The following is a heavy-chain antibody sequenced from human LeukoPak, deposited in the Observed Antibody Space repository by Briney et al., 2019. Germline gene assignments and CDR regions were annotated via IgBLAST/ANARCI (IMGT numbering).Heavy chain of an antibody. J-gene: IGHJ4*02. Sequence: GASVKVSCKASGGTFSSYAISWVRPAPGQGLAWMGRIIPILGIANYAQKFQGRVTITADKSTSTAYMELSSLRSEDTAVYYCASLSGWPFYWGQRTLVTVSS. V-gene: IGHV1-69*04. D-gene: IGHD6-19*01. CDR3: ASLSGWPFY. CDR1: GGTFSSYA. CDR2: IIPILGIA.